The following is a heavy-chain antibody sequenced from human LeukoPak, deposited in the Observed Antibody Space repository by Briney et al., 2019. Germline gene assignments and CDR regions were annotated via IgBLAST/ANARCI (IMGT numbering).Heavy chain of an antibody. CDR2: INHSGST. CDR1: GGSFSGYY. CDR3: ARGGIAVAASDY. D-gene: IGHD6-19*01. J-gene: IGHJ4*02. Sequence: PSETLSLTCAVYGGSFSGYYWSWIRQPPGKGLEWIGEINHSGSTNYNPSLKSRVTISVDTSKNQFSLKLSSVTAADTAVYYCARGGIAVAASDYWGQGTLVTVSS. V-gene: IGHV4-34*01.